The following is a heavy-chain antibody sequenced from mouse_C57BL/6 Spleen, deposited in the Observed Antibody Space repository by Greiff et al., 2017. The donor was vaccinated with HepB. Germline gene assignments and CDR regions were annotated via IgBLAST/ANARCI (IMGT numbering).Heavy chain of an antibody. V-gene: IGHV5-6*01. CDR3: ARQGDEYDGGHAMDY. J-gene: IGHJ4*01. CDR2: ISSGGSYT. Sequence: EVKLVESGGDLVKPGGSLKLSCAASGFTFSSYGMSWVRQTPDKRLEWVATISSGGSYTYYPDSVKGRFTISRDNAKNTLYLQMSSLKSEDTAMYYCARQGDEYDGGHAMDYWGQGTSVTVSS. D-gene: IGHD2-14*01. CDR1: GFTFSSYG.